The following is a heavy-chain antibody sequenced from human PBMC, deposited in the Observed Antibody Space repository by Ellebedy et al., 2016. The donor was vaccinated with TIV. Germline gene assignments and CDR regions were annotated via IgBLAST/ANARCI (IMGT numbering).Heavy chain of an antibody. CDR1: GGSISSYY. D-gene: IGHD6-13*01. V-gene: IGHV4-59*01. J-gene: IGHJ4*02. CDR2: IYYSGST. CDR3: ARGGVVSSGYNAALDY. Sequence: GSLRLSXTVSGGSISSYYWSWIRQPPGKGLEWIGYIYYSGSTSYNPSLKSRVTISVDMSKSQFSLKLTSVTAADTALYYCARGGVVSSGYNAALDYWGQGTLVTVSS.